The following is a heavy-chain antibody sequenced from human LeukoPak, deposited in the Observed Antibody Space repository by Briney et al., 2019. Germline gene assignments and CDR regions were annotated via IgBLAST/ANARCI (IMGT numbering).Heavy chain of an antibody. CDR2: ISGSGGST. CDR1: GFTFSSYA. CDR3: AKDSSGYYYEYDFDY. Sequence: GGSLRLSCAASGFTFSSYAMSWVRQAPGKGLEWVSAISGSGGSTYYADSVKGRFTISRDNSKNTLYLQMNSLRAEDTAVYYCAKDSSGYYYEYDFDYWGQGTMVTVSS. V-gene: IGHV3-23*01. D-gene: IGHD3-22*01. J-gene: IGHJ4*02.